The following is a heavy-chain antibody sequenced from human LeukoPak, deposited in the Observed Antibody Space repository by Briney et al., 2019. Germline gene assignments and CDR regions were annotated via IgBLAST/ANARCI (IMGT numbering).Heavy chain of an antibody. CDR2: INPSVGST. D-gene: IGHD3-22*01. Sequence: ASVKDSCKASGYTFTNYYIHWVRQAPGQGLEWMGIINPSVGSTNYAQKFQGRVTMTRDTSTSTGYMDLSSLRSEDTAVYYCARVCYDSSGYFSIIPGYYYGMDVWGQGTTVTVSS. J-gene: IGHJ6*02. CDR1: GYTFTNYY. CDR3: ARVCYDSSGYFSIIPGYYYGMDV. V-gene: IGHV1-46*01.